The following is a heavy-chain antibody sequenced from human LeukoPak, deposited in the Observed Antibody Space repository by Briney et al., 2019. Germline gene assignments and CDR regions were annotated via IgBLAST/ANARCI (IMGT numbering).Heavy chain of an antibody. J-gene: IGHJ6*02. CDR1: GFTVSSNY. CDR2: IYSGGST. Sequence: GGSLRLSCAASGFTVSSNYMSWVRQAPGKGLEWVSVIYSGGSTYYADSVKGRFTISRDNSKNTLYLQMNSLRAEDTAVYYCAREEGIVVVPGDYGMDVWGQGTTVTVSS. CDR3: AREEGIVVVPGDYGMDV. V-gene: IGHV3-53*01. D-gene: IGHD2-2*01.